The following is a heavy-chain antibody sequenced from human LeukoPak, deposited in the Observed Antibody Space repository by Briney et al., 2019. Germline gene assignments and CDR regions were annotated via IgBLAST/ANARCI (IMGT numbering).Heavy chain of an antibody. Sequence: GGSLRLSCVASGFTFSTYVMTWVRQAPGKGLEWVSGIGISGTNTNYADSVKGRFTISRDNSKSTLYLQMNSLRAEDTAVYYCAKIPRGGFCTGASCGSDYWGQGTLVTVSS. CDR3: AKIPRGGFCTGASCGSDY. CDR2: IGISGTNT. D-gene: IGHD2-8*02. J-gene: IGHJ4*02. CDR1: GFTFSTYV. V-gene: IGHV3-23*01.